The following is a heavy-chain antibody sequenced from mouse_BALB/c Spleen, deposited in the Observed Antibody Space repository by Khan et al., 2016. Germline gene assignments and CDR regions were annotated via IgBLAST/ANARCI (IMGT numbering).Heavy chain of an antibody. D-gene: IGHD1-1*01. V-gene: IGHV1S56*01. J-gene: IGHJ2*01. CDR1: GYTFTSYF. CDR3: ARITTVVGELDY. Sequence: QVQLKESGPELVKPGASVKMSCKASGYTFTSYFILWVKQRPGQGLEWIGCIYPGDGTSKYNEKFKGKTTLPADQSSSTAYMLLSSLTSEDSAIYFCARITTVVGELDYWGQGTTLTVSS. CDR2: IYPGDGTS.